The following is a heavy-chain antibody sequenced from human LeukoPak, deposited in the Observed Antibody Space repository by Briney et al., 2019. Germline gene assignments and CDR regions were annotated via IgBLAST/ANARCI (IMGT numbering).Heavy chain of an antibody. CDR1: GGSISSSSYY. J-gene: IGHJ6*03. Sequence: PSETLSLTCTVSGGSISSSSYYWGWIRQPPGKGLEWIGSIYYSGSTYYNPSLKSRVTISVDTSKNQFSLKLSSVTAADTAVYYCAGRGLVQNHYYYYYYTDVWGKGTTVTVSS. D-gene: IGHD6-19*01. CDR3: AGRGLVQNHYYYYYYTDV. V-gene: IGHV4-39*01. CDR2: IYYSGST.